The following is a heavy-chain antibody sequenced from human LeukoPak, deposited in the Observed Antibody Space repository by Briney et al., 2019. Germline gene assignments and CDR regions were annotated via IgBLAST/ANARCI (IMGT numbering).Heavy chain of an antibody. Sequence: GGSLRLSCAASGFTFSESWMSWVRQAPGKGLEWVANMNQDGSEKEDVDSVKGRFTISRDNARESLYLQMSSLRAEDTAVYYCATYTHWVAGDVWGHGTTVTVSS. D-gene: IGHD3-16*01. CDR2: MNQDGSEK. V-gene: IGHV3-7*01. J-gene: IGHJ6*02. CDR1: GFTFSESW. CDR3: ATYTHWVAGDV.